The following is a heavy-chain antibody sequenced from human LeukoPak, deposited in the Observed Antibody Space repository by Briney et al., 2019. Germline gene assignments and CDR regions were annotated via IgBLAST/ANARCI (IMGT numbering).Heavy chain of an antibody. CDR1: GFTFSSYA. J-gene: IGHJ6*03. CDR2: ISSNGGST. V-gene: IGHV3-64*01. CDR3: ARRPYYYYYMDV. Sequence: PGGSLRPSCAASGFTFSSYAMHWVRQAPGKGLEYVSAISSNGGSTYYANSVKGRFTISRDNSKNTLYLQMGSLRAEDMAVYYCARRPYYYYYMDVWRKGTTVTVSS.